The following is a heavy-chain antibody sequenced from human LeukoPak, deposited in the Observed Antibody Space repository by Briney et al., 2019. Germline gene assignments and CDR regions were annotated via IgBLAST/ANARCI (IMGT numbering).Heavy chain of an antibody. Sequence: PGGSLRLSCAASGFTFSSYWMSWVRQAPGKGLEWVANIKQDGSEKYYVDSLKGRFTISRDNAKNSLYLQMNSLRVEDTAVYYCATHGWELLFFGYWGQGTLVTVSS. D-gene: IGHD3-10*01. CDR2: IKQDGSEK. CDR1: GFTFSSYW. V-gene: IGHV3-7*01. J-gene: IGHJ4*02. CDR3: ATHGWELLFFGY.